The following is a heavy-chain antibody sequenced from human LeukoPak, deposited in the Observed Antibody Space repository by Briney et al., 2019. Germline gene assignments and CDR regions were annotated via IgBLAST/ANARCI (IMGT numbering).Heavy chain of an antibody. J-gene: IGHJ4*02. CDR1: GGSISSGSYY. Sequence: SQTLSLTCTVSGGSISSGSYYWSWIRQPAGKGLEWIGRIYTSGSTNYNPSLKSRVTISVDTSKNQFSLKLSSVTAADTAVYYCASPRADRSTWYAVDYWGQGTLVTVSS. CDR3: ASPRADRSTWYAVDY. CDR2: IYTSGST. D-gene: IGHD2/OR15-2a*01. V-gene: IGHV4-61*02.